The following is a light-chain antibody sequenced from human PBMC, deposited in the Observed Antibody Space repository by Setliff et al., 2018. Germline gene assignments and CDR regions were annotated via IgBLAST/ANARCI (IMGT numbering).Light chain of an antibody. J-gene: IGLJ2*01. Sequence: QSVPTQPASVSGSPGQSITISCTGTSSDVGGYNYVSWYQQHPGKAPKLMIYDVSNRPSGVSNRFSASKSGNTASLTISGLQAEDEADYYCCSYAGSRTYVIFGGGTKVTVL. V-gene: IGLV2-14*03. CDR3: CSYAGSRTYVI. CDR2: DVS. CDR1: SSDVGGYNY.